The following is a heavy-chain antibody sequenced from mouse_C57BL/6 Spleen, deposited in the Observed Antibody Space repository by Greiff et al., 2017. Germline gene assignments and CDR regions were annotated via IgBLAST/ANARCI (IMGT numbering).Heavy chain of an antibody. CDR2: IDPSDSYT. CDR3: ARNYYDYDRDAMDY. D-gene: IGHD2-4*01. J-gene: IGHJ4*01. Sequence: VKLQQPGAELVMPGASVKLSCKASGYTFTSYWMHWVKQRPGQGLEWIGEIDPSDSYTNYNQKFKGKSTLTVDKSSSTAYMQLSSLTSEDSAVYYCARNYYDYDRDAMDYWGQGTSVTVSS. V-gene: IGHV1-69*01. CDR1: GYTFTSYW.